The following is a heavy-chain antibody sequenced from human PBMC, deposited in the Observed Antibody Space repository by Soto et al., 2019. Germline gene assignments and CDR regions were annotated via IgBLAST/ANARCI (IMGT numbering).Heavy chain of an antibody. J-gene: IGHJ6*02. CDR2: ISAYNGNT. CDR1: GYTFTSYG. CDR3: ARERVVVVVPAARDYYGMDV. Sequence: GASVKVSCKASGYTFTSYGISWVRQAPGQGLEWMGWISAYNGNTNYAQKLQGRVTMTTDTSTSTAYMELRSLRSDDTAVYYCARERVVVVVPAARDYYGMDVWGQGTTVTVSS. D-gene: IGHD2-2*01. V-gene: IGHV1-18*01.